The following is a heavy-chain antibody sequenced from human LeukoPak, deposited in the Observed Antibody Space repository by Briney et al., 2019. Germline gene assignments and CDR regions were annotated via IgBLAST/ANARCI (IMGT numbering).Heavy chain of an antibody. CDR1: GFTFSTYA. J-gene: IGHJ3*02. CDR2: IRGSGGST. V-gene: IGHV3-23*01. CDR3: ARTADYAFDI. Sequence: GGSLRLSCAAPGFTFSTYAMTWVRQAPGRGLEWVSTIRGSGGSTYYADSVKGRFTISRDISKNTLYLQMDSLRAEDSALYYCARTADYAFDIWGQGTMVTVSS. D-gene: IGHD3/OR15-3a*01.